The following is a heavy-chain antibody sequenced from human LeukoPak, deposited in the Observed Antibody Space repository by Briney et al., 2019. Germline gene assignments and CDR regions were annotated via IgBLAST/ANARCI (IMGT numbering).Heavy chain of an antibody. Sequence: PGGSLRLSCTASGFTFGDYAMSWFRQAPGKGLEWVGFIRSKAYGGTTEYAASVEGRFTISRDDSKSIAYLQMNSLKTEDTAVYYCTRAHGSGSYFRLDYWGQGTLVTVSS. V-gene: IGHV3-49*03. CDR2: IRSKAYGGTT. D-gene: IGHD3-10*01. CDR1: GFTFGDYA. CDR3: TRAHGSGSYFRLDY. J-gene: IGHJ4*02.